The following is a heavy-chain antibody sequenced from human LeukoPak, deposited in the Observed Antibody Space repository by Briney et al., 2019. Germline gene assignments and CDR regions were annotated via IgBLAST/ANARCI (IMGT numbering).Heavy chain of an antibody. CDR3: ARVGADGSGSYYTYYFDY. CDR2: IYYSGST. J-gene: IGHJ4*02. Sequence: PSETLSLTCTVSGGSISSYYWSWIRQPPRKGLEWIGYIYYSGSTNYNPSLKSRVTISVDTSKNQFSLKLSSVTAADTAVYYCARVGADGSGSYYTYYFDYWGQGTLVTVSS. CDR1: GGSISSYY. V-gene: IGHV4-59*01. D-gene: IGHD3-10*01.